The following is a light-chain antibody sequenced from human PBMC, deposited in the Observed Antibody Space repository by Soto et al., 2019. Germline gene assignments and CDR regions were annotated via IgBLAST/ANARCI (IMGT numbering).Light chain of an antibody. CDR2: GAS. J-gene: IGKJ3*01. Sequence: EIVMTQSPATLSVSPGERATLSCRASQSVGSNLAWYQQKPGQAPRLLIYGASTRATGIPARFSGSGSGTEFTLTISSLQSEAFAVYYCQQYNHWPDFTFGPGTKVDVK. CDR1: QSVGSN. CDR3: QQYNHWPDFT. V-gene: IGKV3-15*01.